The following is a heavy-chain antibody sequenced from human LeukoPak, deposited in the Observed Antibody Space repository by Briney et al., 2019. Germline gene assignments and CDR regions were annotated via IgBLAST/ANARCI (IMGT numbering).Heavy chain of an antibody. V-gene: IGHV3-21*01. CDR3: ARDLTVVVVAATPPDY. Sequence: GGSLRLSCAASGFTFSSYSMNWVRQAPGKGLEWVSSISSSSSYIYYADSVKGRFTISRDNVKNSLYLQMNSLRAEDTAVYYCARDLTVVVVAATPPDYWGQGTLVTVSS. J-gene: IGHJ4*02. CDR2: ISSSSSYI. D-gene: IGHD2-15*01. CDR1: GFTFSSYS.